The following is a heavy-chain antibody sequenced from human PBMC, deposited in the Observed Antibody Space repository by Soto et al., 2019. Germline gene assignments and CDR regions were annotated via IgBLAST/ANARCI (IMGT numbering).Heavy chain of an antibody. Sequence: QVHLVESGGGVVQPGRSLRLSCVASGFTFDTYGIHWVRQAPGKGLQWVALISYEGSNTYYADSVRGRFTISRDNSKNTLYLQMNTLRSKDTVLYYCARVSPGNNLYYFSGLDFWGQGTSVTVFS. V-gene: IGHV3-30-3*01. J-gene: IGHJ6*02. CDR2: ISYEGSNT. D-gene: IGHD1-1*01. CDR3: ARVSPGNNLYYFSGLDF. CDR1: GFTFDTYG.